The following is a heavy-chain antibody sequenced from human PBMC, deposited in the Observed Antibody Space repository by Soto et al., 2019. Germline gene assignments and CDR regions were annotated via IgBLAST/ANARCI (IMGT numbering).Heavy chain of an antibody. Sequence: PSETLSLTCTVSGGSISSSSYYWGWIRQPPGKGLEWIGSIYYSGSTYYNPSLKSRVTISVDTSKNQFSLKLSSVTAADTAVYYCARHCGGDCYGEYFEYWGQGTLVTVSS. CDR1: GGSISSSSYY. D-gene: IGHD2-21*02. CDR3: ARHCGGDCYGEYFEY. V-gene: IGHV4-39*01. CDR2: IYYSGST. J-gene: IGHJ4*02.